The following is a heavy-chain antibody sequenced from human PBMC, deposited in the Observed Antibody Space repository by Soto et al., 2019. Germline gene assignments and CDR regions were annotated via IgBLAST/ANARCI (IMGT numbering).Heavy chain of an antibody. V-gene: IGHV3-20*01. CDR2: INWNGGST. D-gene: IGHD3-10*01. Sequence: PGGSLRLSCAASGFTFSLYDIHWVRQAPGKGLEWVSGINWNGGSTGYADSVKGRFTISRDNAKNSLYLQMNSLRAGDTALYHCAREGVRGSQYYYYVDVWGKGTTVTVSS. CDR1: GFTFSLYD. J-gene: IGHJ6*03. CDR3: AREGVRGSQYYYYVDV.